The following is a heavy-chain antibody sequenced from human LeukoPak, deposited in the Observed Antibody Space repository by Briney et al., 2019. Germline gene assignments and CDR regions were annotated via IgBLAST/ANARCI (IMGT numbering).Heavy chain of an antibody. CDR2: ISAYNGNT. CDR3: ARGSCSSTSCYYYYYYGMDV. J-gene: IGHJ6*02. Sequence: ASVKVSCKASGYTFTSYGISWVRQAPGQGLEWMGWISAYNGNTNYAQKLQGRVTMTTDTSTRTAYMELRSLRSDDTAVYYCARGSCSSTSCYYYYYYGMDVWGQGTTVTVSS. V-gene: IGHV1-18*01. D-gene: IGHD2-2*01. CDR1: GYTFTSYG.